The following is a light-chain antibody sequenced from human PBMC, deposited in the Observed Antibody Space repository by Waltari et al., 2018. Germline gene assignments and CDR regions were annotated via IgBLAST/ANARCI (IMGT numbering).Light chain of an antibody. V-gene: IGKV3D-15*01. J-gene: IGKJ1*01. CDR2: DAS. Sequence: EIVMTQSPATLSVSPGEGVTISCRASQSVSTKLAWYQLKPGQAPRLPIYDASSRATGIPARFSGSGSGAEFTLTISSLQSEDFALYYCQQYHNWPPWTFGQGTKVEIK. CDR3: QQYHNWPPWT. CDR1: QSVSTK.